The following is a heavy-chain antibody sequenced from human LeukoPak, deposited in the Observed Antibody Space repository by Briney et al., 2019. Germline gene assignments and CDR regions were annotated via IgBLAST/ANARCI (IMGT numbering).Heavy chain of an antibody. Sequence: SETLSLTCTVAGGSISSYYWSWIRQPPGKGLEWIGYIYYSGSTYYNPSLKSRVTISVDTSKNQFSLKLSSVTAADTAVYYCASDYSNYENYFDYWGQGTLVTVSS. J-gene: IGHJ4*02. CDR2: IYYSGST. CDR1: GGSISSYY. D-gene: IGHD4-11*01. CDR3: ASDYSNYENYFDY. V-gene: IGHV4-59*06.